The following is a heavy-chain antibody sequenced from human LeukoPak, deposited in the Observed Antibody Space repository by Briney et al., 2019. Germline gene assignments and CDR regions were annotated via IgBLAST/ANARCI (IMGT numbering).Heavy chain of an antibody. CDR2: IKQDGSEK. Sequence: GGSLRLSCAASGFTFRSYWMSWVRQAPGKGLEWVANIKQDGSEKYYVDSVKGRFTISRDNAKNSLYLQMNSLRAEDTAVYYCARDPDYYGSGSYYDYWGQGTLVTVSS. CDR1: GFTFRSYW. D-gene: IGHD3-10*01. J-gene: IGHJ4*02. V-gene: IGHV3-7*01. CDR3: ARDPDYYGSGSYYDY.